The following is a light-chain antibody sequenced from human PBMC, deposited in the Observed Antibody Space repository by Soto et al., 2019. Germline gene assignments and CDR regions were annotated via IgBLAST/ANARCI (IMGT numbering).Light chain of an antibody. Sequence: QSVLTQPPSVSGAPGQRVTISCTGSSSNIGAGYDVHWYQQLPGTAPKLLIYGNSNRPSGVPDRFSGSKSGPSASLAITGLQAEDEADYYCQSYDSSRSGFVVFGGGTKLTVL. CDR2: GNS. J-gene: IGLJ2*01. CDR3: QSYDSSRSGFVV. CDR1: SSNIGAGYD. V-gene: IGLV1-40*01.